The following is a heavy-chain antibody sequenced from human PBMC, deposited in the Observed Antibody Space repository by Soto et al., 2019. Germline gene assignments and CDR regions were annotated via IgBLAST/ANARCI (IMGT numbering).Heavy chain of an antibody. Sequence: QVQLVQSGAEVKKPGASVRLSCKPSGYTFSTFGITWVRQAPGQGLEWMGWINTDNGDTNYAKNFQGRFTMTTDTSNNTAYMELRRLRYAHTGVYYFARVFTAAGTGEIDKWGQGTQVTVSS. CDR2: INTDNGDT. CDR1: GYTFSTFG. J-gene: IGHJ4*02. CDR3: ARVFTAAGTGEIDK. V-gene: IGHV1-18*01. D-gene: IGHD6-13*01.